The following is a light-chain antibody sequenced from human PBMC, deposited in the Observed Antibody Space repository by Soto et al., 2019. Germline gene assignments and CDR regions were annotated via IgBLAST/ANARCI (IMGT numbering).Light chain of an antibody. CDR2: DSY. Sequence: EVVLTQSPDTLSLSPGERATLSCRTSHSVDIYLAWYQQKPGQAPRLLIYDSYNRVTGIPTRFGGSGSGTDFTPTISSLEPEDSGFYYCQQHKYGPPPPFGGGTKVEIK. V-gene: IGKV3-11*01. J-gene: IGKJ4*01. CDR3: QQHKYGPPPP. CDR1: HSVDIY.